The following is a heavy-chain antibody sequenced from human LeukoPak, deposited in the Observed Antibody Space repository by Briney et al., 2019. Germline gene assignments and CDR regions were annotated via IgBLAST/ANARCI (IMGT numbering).Heavy chain of an antibody. Sequence: SETLSLTCTVSGGSISSYYWSWLRQPAGKGLEWIGRIYTSGSTNYNPSLKSRVTMSVDTSENQFSLKLSSVTAADTAVYYCARDQEVVGADDAFDIWGQGTMVTVSS. D-gene: IGHD1-26*01. CDR2: IYTSGST. CDR1: GGSISSYY. CDR3: ARDQEVVGADDAFDI. J-gene: IGHJ3*02. V-gene: IGHV4-4*07.